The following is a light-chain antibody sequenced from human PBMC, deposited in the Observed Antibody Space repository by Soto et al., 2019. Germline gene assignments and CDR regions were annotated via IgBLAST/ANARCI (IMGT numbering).Light chain of an antibody. Sequence: EIVLTQSPGTLSLSPGERATLSRRASQSVSSSYLAWYQQKPGQAPRLLIYGASSRATGIPDRFSGSGSGTDFPLTISRLEPEDFAVYYCQQYDSSPLTFGGGTKVEIK. V-gene: IGKV3-20*01. J-gene: IGKJ4*01. CDR1: QSVSSSY. CDR2: GAS. CDR3: QQYDSSPLT.